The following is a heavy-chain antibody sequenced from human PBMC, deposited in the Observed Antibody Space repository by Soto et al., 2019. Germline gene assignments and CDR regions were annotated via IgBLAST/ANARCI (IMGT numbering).Heavy chain of an antibody. Sequence: PSETLSLTCTVPGGSISRYYWSWIRQPPGKGLEWIGYIYYSGSTNYNPSLKSRVTTSVDTSKNQFSLKLSSVTAADTAVYYCARSSLIAARTKYNWFDPWGQGTLVTVSS. CDR3: ARSSLIAARTKYNWFDP. V-gene: IGHV4-59*01. J-gene: IGHJ5*02. D-gene: IGHD6-6*01. CDR1: GGSISRYY. CDR2: IYYSGST.